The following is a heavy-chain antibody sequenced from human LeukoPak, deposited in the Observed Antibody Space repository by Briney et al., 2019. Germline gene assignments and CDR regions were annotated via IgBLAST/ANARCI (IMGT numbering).Heavy chain of an antibody. J-gene: IGHJ4*02. V-gene: IGHV4-39*01. CDR1: GGSISSSSYN. Sequence: SETLSLTCIVSGGSISSSSYNWGWIRQSPGKGLEWIGTIYYSGSTYYNPSLKSRVTISVDTSKNQFSLKLSSVTAADTAVYYCAGRFLEWLLDYWGQGTLVTVSS. CDR2: IYYSGST. D-gene: IGHD3-3*01. CDR3: AGRFLEWLLDY.